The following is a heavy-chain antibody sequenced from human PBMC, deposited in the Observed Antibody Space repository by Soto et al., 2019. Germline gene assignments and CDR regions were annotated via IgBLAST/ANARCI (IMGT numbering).Heavy chain of an antibody. Sequence: ASVKVSFKASGYTFTSYYMHWLRQAPGQGLEWMGIINPSGGSTSYAQKFQGRVTMTRDTSTSTVYMELSSLRSEDTAVYYCARDPVTGIVGATATYYYYGMDVWGQGTTVTVSS. D-gene: IGHD1-26*01. CDR2: INPSGGST. V-gene: IGHV1-46*01. CDR1: GYTFTSYY. CDR3: ARDPVTGIVGATATYYYYGMDV. J-gene: IGHJ6*02.